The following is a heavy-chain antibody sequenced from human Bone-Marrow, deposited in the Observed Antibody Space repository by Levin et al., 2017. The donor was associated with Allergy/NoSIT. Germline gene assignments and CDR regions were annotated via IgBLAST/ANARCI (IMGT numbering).Heavy chain of an antibody. J-gene: IGHJ4*02. CDR1: GDSVSSTSAA. D-gene: IGHD5-12*01. CDR3: VRDLGAGSGYYGD. V-gene: IGHV6-1*01. CDR2: TYYRSKWYK. Sequence: SQTLSLTCAISGDSVSSTSAAWNWIRQSPSRGLEWLGRTYYRSKWYKRYAESVKSRITINPDTSKNQFSLQLSSVTPEDTAVYFCVRDLGAGSGYYGDWGQGTLVTVSS.